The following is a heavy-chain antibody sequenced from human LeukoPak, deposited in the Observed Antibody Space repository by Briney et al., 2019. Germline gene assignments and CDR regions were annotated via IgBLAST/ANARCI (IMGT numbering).Heavy chain of an antibody. D-gene: IGHD6-6*01. V-gene: IGHV3-30-3*01. Sequence: GSLRVSCAASGFTFSSYAMHWVRQAPGKGLEWVAVISYDGSNKYYADSVKGRFTISRDNSKNTMYLQMNSLRAEDTAVYYCARDPWGSSAPDYFDYWGQGTLVTVSS. CDR2: ISYDGSNK. J-gene: IGHJ4*02. CDR1: GFTFSSYA. CDR3: ARDPWGSSAPDYFDY.